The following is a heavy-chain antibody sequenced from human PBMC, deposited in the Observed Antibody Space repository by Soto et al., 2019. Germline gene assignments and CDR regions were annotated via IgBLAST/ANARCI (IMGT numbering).Heavy chain of an antibody. CDR3: ARVASLEWLLIYHDAFDI. Sequence: SESLSLTCTVSGGSISSGDYYWSWIRQPPGKGLEWIGYIYYSGSTYYNPSLKSRVTISVDTSKNQFSLKLSSVTAADTAVYYCARVASLEWLLIYHDAFDIWGQGTMVTVSS. CDR1: GGSISSGDYY. V-gene: IGHV4-30-4*01. J-gene: IGHJ3*02. CDR2: IYYSGST. D-gene: IGHD3-3*01.